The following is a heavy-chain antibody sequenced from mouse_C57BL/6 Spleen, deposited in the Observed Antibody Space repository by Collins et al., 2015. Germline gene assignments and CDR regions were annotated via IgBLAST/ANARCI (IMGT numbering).Heavy chain of an antibody. V-gene: IGHV8-12*01. D-gene: IGHD5-5*01. J-gene: IGHJ4*01. CDR2: IYWDDDK. CDR1: GFSLSTSGMG. Sequence: QVTLKESGLGYCSLRTLNLTCSFSGFSLSTSGMGVSWIRQPSGKGLEWLAHIYWDDDKRYNPSLKSRLTISKDTSRNQVFLKITSVDTADTATYYCARDYRGYYVMENWGQGTSVTVSS. CDR3: ARDYRGYYVMEN.